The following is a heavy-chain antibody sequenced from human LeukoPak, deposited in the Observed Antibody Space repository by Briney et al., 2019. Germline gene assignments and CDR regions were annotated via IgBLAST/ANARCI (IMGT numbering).Heavy chain of an antibody. J-gene: IGHJ4*02. V-gene: IGHV4-39*07. Sequence: PSETLSLTCSVSGGSISSSSHYWDWIRQPPGEGLEWIGSIYYSGSTYYNPSLKCRVTISVDTSKNQFSLKPISVTAADTAVYYCAREDTGGLDYWGQGILVTVSP. CDR3: AREDTGGLDY. CDR2: IYYSGST. D-gene: IGHD2-8*02. CDR1: GGSISSSSHY.